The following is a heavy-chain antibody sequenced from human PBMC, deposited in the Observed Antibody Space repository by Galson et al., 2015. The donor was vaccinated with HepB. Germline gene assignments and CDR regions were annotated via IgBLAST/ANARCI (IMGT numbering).Heavy chain of an antibody. V-gene: IGHV3-49*03. CDR1: GFTFGDYA. D-gene: IGHD3-9*01. CDR2: IRSKAYGGTT. Sequence: SLRLSCAASGFTFGDYAMSWFRQAPGKGLEWVGFIRSKAYGGTTEYAASVKGRFTISRDDSKSIAYLQMNSLKTEDTAVYYCTRDMYYDILTGRDSFDYWGQGTLVTVSS. J-gene: IGHJ4*02. CDR3: TRDMYYDILTGRDSFDY.